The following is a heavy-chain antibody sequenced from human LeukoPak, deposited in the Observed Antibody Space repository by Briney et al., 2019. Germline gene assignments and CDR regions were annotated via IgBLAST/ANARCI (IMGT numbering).Heavy chain of an antibody. D-gene: IGHD5-12*01. V-gene: IGHV1-8*01. CDR1: GYTFTSYD. CDR2: MNPNSGNT. Sequence: ASVTVSFKASGYTFTSYDINWVRQATGKGLEWMGWMNPNSGNTGYAQKFQGTVTMTRNTSISTAYMELSSLRSEDTAVYYCARARRRGYSGYDSLDPWGQGTLVTVSS. CDR3: ARARRRGYSGYDSLDP. J-gene: IGHJ5*02.